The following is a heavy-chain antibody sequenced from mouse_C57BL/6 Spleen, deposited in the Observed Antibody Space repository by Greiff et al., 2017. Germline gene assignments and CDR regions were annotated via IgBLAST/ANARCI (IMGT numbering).Heavy chain of an antibody. J-gene: IGHJ2*01. CDR3: ATRPASYFDY. Sequence: QVQLQQPGAGLVKPGASLKMSCKASGYTFTSYWITWVKQRPGQGLEWIGDIYPGSGSTNYNKKLKSKATLTVDTSACTAYMRLSSLTSEDAAGYYCATRPASYFDYWGQGTTLTVSS. V-gene: IGHV1-55*01. CDR1: GYTFTSYW. CDR2: IYPGSGST.